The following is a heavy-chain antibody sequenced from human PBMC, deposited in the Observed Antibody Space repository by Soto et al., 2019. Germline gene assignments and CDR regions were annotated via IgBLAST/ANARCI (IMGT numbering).Heavy chain of an antibody. CDR3: AEARLPLYYYYGMDV. D-gene: IGHD4-17*01. V-gene: IGHV1-58*01. J-gene: IGHJ6*02. Sequence: QMQLVQSGPEVKKPGTSVKVSCKASGFTFTSSAVQWVRQARGQRLEWIGWIVVGSGNTNYAQKYQERATITRDMSXXTAYMDLSSLRSEDRAVYYCAEARLPLYYYYGMDVWGQGTTVTVSS. CDR2: IVVGSGNT. CDR1: GFTFTSSA.